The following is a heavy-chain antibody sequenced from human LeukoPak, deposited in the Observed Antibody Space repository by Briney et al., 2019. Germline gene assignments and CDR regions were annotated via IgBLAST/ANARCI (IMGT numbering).Heavy chain of an antibody. V-gene: IGHV1-69*13. CDR1: GGTFSSYA. D-gene: IGHD2-8*01. Sequence: SVKVSCKASGGTFSSYAISWVRQAPGQGLEWMGGIIPIFGTANYAQKFQGRVTITADESTSTAYMELSSLRSENTAVYYCARDPVYGSLMDVWGQGTTVTVSS. CDR2: IIPIFGTA. J-gene: IGHJ6*02. CDR3: ARDPVYGSLMDV.